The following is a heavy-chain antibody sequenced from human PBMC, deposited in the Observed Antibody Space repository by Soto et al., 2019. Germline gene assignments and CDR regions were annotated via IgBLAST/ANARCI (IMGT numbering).Heavy chain of an antibody. CDR2: ISAYNGNT. D-gene: IGHD1-7*01. V-gene: IGHV1-18*01. CDR3: ARDRGYNWNYGWFDP. Sequence: QVQLVQSGAEVKKPGASVKVSCKASGYTFTSYGISWVRQAPGQGLEWMGRISAYNGNTNYAQKLQGRVTMTTDTSTRTDDMQLRSLRSDDPAVYYCARDRGYNWNYGWFDPWGQGTLVTVSS. CDR1: GYTFTSYG. J-gene: IGHJ5*02.